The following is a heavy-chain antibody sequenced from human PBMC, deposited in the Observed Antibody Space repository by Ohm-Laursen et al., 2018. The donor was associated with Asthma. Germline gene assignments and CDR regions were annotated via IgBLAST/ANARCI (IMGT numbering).Heavy chain of an antibody. V-gene: IGHV1-69*13. J-gene: IGHJ4*02. CDR2: IIPIFGTA. D-gene: IGHD3-22*01. Sequence: SVKVSCNASGGTFSSYAISWVRQAPGQGLEWMGGIIPIFGTANYAQKFQGRVTITADESTSTAYMELSSLRSEDTAVYYCARAYYDSSGYYSTFFDYWGQGTLVTVSS. CDR3: ARAYYDSSGYYSTFFDY. CDR1: GGTFSSYA.